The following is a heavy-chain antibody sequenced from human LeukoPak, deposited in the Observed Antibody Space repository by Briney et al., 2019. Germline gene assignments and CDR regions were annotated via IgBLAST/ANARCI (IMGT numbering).Heavy chain of an antibody. CDR3: AKRVPYTSSSVYLDL. CDR1: GFTFSSYG. CDR2: ISDDGKST. Sequence: GGSPRLSCVASGFTFSSYGMTWVRQAPGKGLEWVSAISDDGKSTFYTDSVKGRFIISRDNSKNSLYLQMDNLRADDSAVYYCAKRVPYTSSSVYLDLWGQGTLVTVSS. J-gene: IGHJ4*02. D-gene: IGHD6-6*01. V-gene: IGHV3-23*01.